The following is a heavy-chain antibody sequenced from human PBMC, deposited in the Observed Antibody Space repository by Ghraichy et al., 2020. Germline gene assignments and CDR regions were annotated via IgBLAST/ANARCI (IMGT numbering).Heavy chain of an antibody. J-gene: IGHJ4*02. CDR1: GFTFSSYW. D-gene: IGHD3-22*01. CDR2: INTAGSGT. Sequence: GESLNISCAASGFTFSSYWMHWVRQAPGKGLVWVSRINTAGSGTTYADSVKGRFTISRDNAENTLYLQMNSLGAEDTAVYYCARRNSGSSPYYFDLWGQGTLVTVSS. V-gene: IGHV3-74*01. CDR3: ARRNSGSSPYYFDL.